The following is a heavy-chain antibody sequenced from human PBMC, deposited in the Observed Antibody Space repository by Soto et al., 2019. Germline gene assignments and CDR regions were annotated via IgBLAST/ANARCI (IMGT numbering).Heavy chain of an antibody. Sequence: QLQVQESGPGLVKPSETLSLTCSVSGGSISSSGYYWVWIRQPPGKGLEWIGSINYSGTTYYTSSLKSLLPMSVDTSMNQFALKLTSVTAADTAVYYYARLVNAFSNYFDYWGQGILVTVSS. D-gene: IGHD2-21*01. V-gene: IGHV4-39*01. CDR3: ARLVNAFSNYFDY. J-gene: IGHJ4*02. CDR1: GGSISSSGYY. CDR2: INYSGTT.